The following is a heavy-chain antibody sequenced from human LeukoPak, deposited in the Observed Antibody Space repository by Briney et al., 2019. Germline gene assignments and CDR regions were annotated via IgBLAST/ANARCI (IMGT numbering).Heavy chain of an antibody. CDR3: AKLKPYFDY. CDR2: IYSGGVT. CDR1: KFTFTNNY. J-gene: IGHJ4*02. V-gene: IGHV3-53*01. Sequence: GGSLRLSCAASKFTFTNNYMSWVRQAPGKGLELVSLIYSGGVTYYPDSVKGRFTISRDNSKNTLYLQMNSLRAEDTAVYYCAKLKPYFDYWGQGTLVTVSS.